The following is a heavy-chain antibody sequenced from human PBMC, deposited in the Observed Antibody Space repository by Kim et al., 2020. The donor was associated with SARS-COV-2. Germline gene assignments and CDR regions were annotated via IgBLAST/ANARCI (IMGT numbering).Heavy chain of an antibody. CDR2: ISGGGSTI. CDR3: TRDRVSRYGMDV. D-gene: IGHD6-13*01. V-gene: IGHV3-11*01. J-gene: IGHJ6*02. CDR1: GFTFSDYY. Sequence: GGSLRLTCAASGFTFSDYYMSWIRQAPGKGLEWVSYISGGGSTIYYADSVEGRFTISRDNAKNSMYLQMNSLRVEDTAVYYCTRDRVSRYGMDVWGQGTTVTVSS.